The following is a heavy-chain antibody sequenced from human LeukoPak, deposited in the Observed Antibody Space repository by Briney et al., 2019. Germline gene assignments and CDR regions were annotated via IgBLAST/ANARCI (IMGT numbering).Heavy chain of an antibody. CDR2: IYWDDDR. CDR3: ARQAAGYGSSWREYYFAY. D-gene: IGHD6-13*01. Sequence: SGPTLVKPTQTLTLTCTFSGFSLNTNAVGVGWIRQPPGKALEWPALIYWDDDRRYSPSLKSRLTITKDTSKNQVVLTMTNMDPIDTATYYCARQAAGYGSSWREYYFAYWGQGTLVTVSS. V-gene: IGHV2-5*02. CDR1: GFSLNTNAVG. J-gene: IGHJ4*02.